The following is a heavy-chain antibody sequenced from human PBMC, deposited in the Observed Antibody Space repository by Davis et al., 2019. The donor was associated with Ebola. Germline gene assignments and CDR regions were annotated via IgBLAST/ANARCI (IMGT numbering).Heavy chain of an antibody. CDR1: GFTFSSYW. Sequence: GESLKISCAASGFTFSSYWMSWVRQAPGKGLEWVANIQQDGSGKYYVDSVKGRFTISSDNAKNSLYLQMNSLRAEDTAVYYCARDPAALRFYYFDYWGQGTLVTVSS. J-gene: IGHJ4*02. CDR3: ARDPAALRFYYFDY. CDR2: IQQDGSGK. D-gene: IGHD6-13*01. V-gene: IGHV3-7*01.